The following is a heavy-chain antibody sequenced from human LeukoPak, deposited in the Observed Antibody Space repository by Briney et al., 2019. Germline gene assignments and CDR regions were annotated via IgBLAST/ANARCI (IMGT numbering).Heavy chain of an antibody. CDR1: GFSFSSYA. V-gene: IGHV3-23*01. CDR3: AKWPEGAMDYFDY. CDR2: ISGDGTRT. Sequence: GGSLRLSCAASGFSFSSYAVTWARQAPVKGLEWVSAISGDGTRTYYADSVKGRFTISRDNSKNTLYLEMSSLRVEDTAIYYCAKWPEGAMDYFDYWGQGTLVTVSS. J-gene: IGHJ4*02. D-gene: IGHD3-16*01.